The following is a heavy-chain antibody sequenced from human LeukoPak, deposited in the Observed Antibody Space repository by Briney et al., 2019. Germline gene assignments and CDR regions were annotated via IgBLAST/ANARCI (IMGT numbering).Heavy chain of an antibody. CDR3: AIVGATTFNLQH. V-gene: IGHV3-66*01. J-gene: IGHJ1*01. CDR1: GFTVSSNY. CDR2: IYSGGST. D-gene: IGHD1-26*01. Sequence: GGSLRLSCAASGFTVSSNYMSWVRQAPGKGLEWVSVIYSGGSTYYADSVKGRFTISRDNSKNTLYLQMNSLRAEDTAVYYCAIVGATTFNLQHWGQGTLVTVSS.